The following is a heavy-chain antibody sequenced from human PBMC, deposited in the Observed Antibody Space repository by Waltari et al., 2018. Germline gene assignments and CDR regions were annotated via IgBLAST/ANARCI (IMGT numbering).Heavy chain of an antibody. CDR2: IFSGDTT. CDR3: ARVARGTLYDAFDI. V-gene: IGHV3-66*01. Sequence: MSWVRQAPGKGLEWVSAIFSGDTTYYTDSVKGRFSTSRDNSKNTLFLQMNSLRAEDTAVYYCARVARGTLYDAFDIWGQGTMVTVSS. D-gene: IGHD1-26*01. J-gene: IGHJ3*02.